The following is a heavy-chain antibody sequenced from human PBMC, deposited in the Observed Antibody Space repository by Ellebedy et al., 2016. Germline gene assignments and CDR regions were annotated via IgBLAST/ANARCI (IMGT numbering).Heavy chain of an antibody. CDR1: GFTFSDHY. D-gene: IGHD2-21*02. CDR2: IRKKDKSYST. J-gene: IGHJ4*02. Sequence: GESLKISXAASGFTFSDHYMDWVRQSPGKGLEWVGRIRKKDKSYSTEYAASVKGRFTISRDDSKNSLYLQMNNLKTEDTAVYYCARGAYCGVDCHVPLDYWGQGTLVTVSS. CDR3: ARGAYCGVDCHVPLDY. V-gene: IGHV3-72*01.